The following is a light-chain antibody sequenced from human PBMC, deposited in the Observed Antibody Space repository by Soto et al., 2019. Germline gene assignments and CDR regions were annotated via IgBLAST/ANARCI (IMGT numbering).Light chain of an antibody. Sequence: DVVMTQSPLSLPVTLGQPASISCRSRQSLVYSDGNTYLNWLQQRPGQSPRRLIYKVSNRDSGVPDRFSGSGSGTDFTLKISRVEAEDVGVYYCMQGTHWPRTFGQGTKVEIK. CDR3: MQGTHWPRT. CDR2: KVS. V-gene: IGKV2-30*01. CDR1: QSLVYSDGNTY. J-gene: IGKJ1*01.